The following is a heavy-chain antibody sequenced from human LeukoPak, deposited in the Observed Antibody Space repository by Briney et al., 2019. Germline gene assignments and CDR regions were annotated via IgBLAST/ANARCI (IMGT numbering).Heavy chain of an antibody. CDR2: ISYDGSDN. Sequence: SGGSLRLSCEASGIIFSNYGFHWVRQAPGKGLDWVAFISYDGSDNYTDSVKGRFTTFRDNAKNSLYLQMNSLRVEDTAVYYCARVGAPGTADYWGQGTLVTVSS. CDR3: ARVGAPGTADY. V-gene: IGHV3-30*03. D-gene: IGHD6-13*01. CDR1: GIIFSNYG. J-gene: IGHJ4*02.